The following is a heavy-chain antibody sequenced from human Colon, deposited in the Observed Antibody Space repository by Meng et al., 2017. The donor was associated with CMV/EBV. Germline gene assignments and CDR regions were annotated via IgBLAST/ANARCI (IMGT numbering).Heavy chain of an antibody. CDR2: IQNDGSST. CDR3: TRDFWGSLEY. CDR1: GFTFSNYD. Sequence: GQLVESGGGLVQPGGSLRLSCAAPGFTFSNYDMHWVRQGPGKALVWVSRIQNDGSSTTYAESVKGRFTISRDNAKNTLYLQMNSLRAEDTAVYYCTRDFWGSLEYWGQGALVTVSS. D-gene: IGHD3-16*01. V-gene: IGHV3-74*01. J-gene: IGHJ4*02.